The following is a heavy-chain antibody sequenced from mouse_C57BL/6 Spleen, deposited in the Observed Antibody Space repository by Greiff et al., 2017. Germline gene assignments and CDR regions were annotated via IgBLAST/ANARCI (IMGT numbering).Heavy chain of an antibody. J-gene: IGHJ4*01. CDR2: ISYDGSN. CDR1: GYSITSGYY. V-gene: IGHV3-6*01. Sequence: VQLQQSGPGLVKPSQSLSLTCSVTGYSITSGYYWNWIRQFPGNKLEWMGYISYDGSNNYNPSLKNRISITRDTSKNQFFLKLNSVTTEDTATYYCARDWVYYSMDDWGQGTSVTVSS. CDR3: ARDWVYYSMDD. D-gene: IGHD4-1*01.